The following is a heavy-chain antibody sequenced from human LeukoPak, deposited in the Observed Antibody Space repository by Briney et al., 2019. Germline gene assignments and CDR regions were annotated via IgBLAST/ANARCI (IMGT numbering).Heavy chain of an antibody. J-gene: IGHJ4*02. V-gene: IGHV4-34*01. CDR3: ARDIGRYYDFWSGYYPVYYFDY. CDR1: GGSFSGYY. CDR2: INHSGST. D-gene: IGHD3-3*01. Sequence: SETLSLTCAVYGGSFSGYYWSWIRQPPGKGLEWIGEINHSGSTNYNPSLKSRVTISVDTSKNQFSLKLSSVTAADTAVYYCARDIGRYYDFWSGYYPVYYFDYWGQGTLVTVSS.